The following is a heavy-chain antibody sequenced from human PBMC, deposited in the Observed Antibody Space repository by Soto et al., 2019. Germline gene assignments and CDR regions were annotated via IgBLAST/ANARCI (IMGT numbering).Heavy chain of an antibody. CDR2: ISAYNGNT. Sequence: GASLKVSCKASGYTFTSHGISWVRQAAGQGLEWMGWISAYNGNTNYAQKLQGRVTMTTDTSTSTAYMELRSLRSDDTAVYYCARTIFGLVIGTQIVDYWGQGTLVTVSS. CDR3: ARTIFGLVIGTQIVDY. CDR1: GYTFTSHG. J-gene: IGHJ4*02. D-gene: IGHD3-3*01. V-gene: IGHV1-18*01.